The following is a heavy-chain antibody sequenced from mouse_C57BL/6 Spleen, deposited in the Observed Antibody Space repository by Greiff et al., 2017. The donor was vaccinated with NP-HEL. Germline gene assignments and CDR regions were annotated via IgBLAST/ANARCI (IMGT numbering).Heavy chain of an antibody. J-gene: IGHJ1*03. CDR1: GFSLTSYG. Sequence: VKLKESGPGLVQPSQSLSITCTVSGFSLTSYGVHWVRQSPGKGLEWLGVIWSGGSTDYNAAFISRLSISKDNSKSQVFFKMNSLQADDTAIYYCARKGYYGRWYFDVWGTGTTVTVSS. D-gene: IGHD1-1*01. V-gene: IGHV2-2*01. CDR3: ARKGYYGRWYFDV. CDR2: IWSGGST.